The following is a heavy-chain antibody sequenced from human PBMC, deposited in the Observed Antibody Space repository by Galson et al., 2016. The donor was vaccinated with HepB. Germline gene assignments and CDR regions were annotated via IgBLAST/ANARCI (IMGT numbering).Heavy chain of an antibody. CDR3: AKVAPDYDFWSGYTVHYYFDY. Sequence: SLRLSCAASEFTFSSYAMSWVRQAPGKGLEWVSGISGSGGSTYYADSVKGRFTISRDNSKNTLYLQMNSLRAEDTAVYYCAKVAPDYDFWSGYTVHYYFDYWGQGTLVTVSS. D-gene: IGHD3-3*01. J-gene: IGHJ4*02. CDR2: ISGSGGST. V-gene: IGHV3-23*01. CDR1: EFTFSSYA.